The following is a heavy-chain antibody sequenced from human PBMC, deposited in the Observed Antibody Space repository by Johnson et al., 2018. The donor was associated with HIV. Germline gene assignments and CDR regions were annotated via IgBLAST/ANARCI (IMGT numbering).Heavy chain of an antibody. V-gene: IGHV3-30-3*01. CDR1: GFTFSGYA. D-gene: IGHD6-13*01. CDR2: ISYDGSTK. Sequence: QVQLVESGGGVVHPGRSLRLSCVGSGFTFSGYAMHWVRQAPGKGLEWVAFISYDGSTKYYADSVRGRFTISRDNSKNTLYLQMNSLPPEDTAVYYCATEGAAAAAGPSDAFDIWGQGTMVTVSS. CDR3: ATEGAAAAAGPSDAFDI. J-gene: IGHJ3*02.